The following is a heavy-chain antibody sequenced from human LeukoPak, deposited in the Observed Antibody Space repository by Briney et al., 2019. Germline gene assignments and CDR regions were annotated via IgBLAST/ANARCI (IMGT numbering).Heavy chain of an antibody. Sequence: GGSLRLSCAASGFTFSSYWMHWVRQAPGKGLVWVSRINSDGSSTSYAYSVKGRFTISRDNAKNTLYLQMNSLRAEDMAVYYCARFYCSSTSCLEDYWGQGTLVTVSS. CDR3: ARFYCSSTSCLEDY. CDR2: INSDGSST. J-gene: IGHJ4*02. V-gene: IGHV3-74*01. CDR1: GFTFSSYW. D-gene: IGHD2-2*01.